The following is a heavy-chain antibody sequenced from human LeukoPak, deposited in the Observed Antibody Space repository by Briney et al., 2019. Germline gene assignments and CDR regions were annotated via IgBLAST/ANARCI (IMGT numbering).Heavy chain of an antibody. CDR2: ISGSGGST. J-gene: IGHJ4*02. CDR1: GFTFSSYA. V-gene: IGHV3-23*01. CDR3: AKDDSSGYYYLYYFDY. Sequence: GGSLRLSCAAPGFTFSSYAMSWVRQAPGKGLEWVSAISGSGGSTYYADSVKGRFTISRDNSKNTLYLQMNSLRAEDTAVYYCAKDDSSGYYYLYYFDYWGQGTLVTVSS. D-gene: IGHD3-22*01.